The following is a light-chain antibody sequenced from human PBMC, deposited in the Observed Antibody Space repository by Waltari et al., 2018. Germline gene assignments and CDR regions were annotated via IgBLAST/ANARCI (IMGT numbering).Light chain of an antibody. CDR2: KDR. V-gene: IGLV3-27*01. Sequence: SYDLTHPSSRSVSPGQTATITCSGVVLATKSGRWVTKRPGQGPLLVIYKDRPRPSGIPERRAGTTSGTTITLTIGGAQAEDEADYYCYSAADNKMIFGGGTKLTVL. CDR3: YSAADNKMI. J-gene: IGLJ2*01. CDR1: VLATKS.